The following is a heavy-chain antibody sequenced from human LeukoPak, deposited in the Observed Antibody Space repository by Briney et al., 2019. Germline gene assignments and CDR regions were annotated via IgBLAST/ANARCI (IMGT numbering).Heavy chain of an antibody. CDR3: ARRRSPFIDYGDSQGPYYYYGMDV. J-gene: IGHJ6*02. D-gene: IGHD4-17*01. V-gene: IGHV1-46*01. Sequence: VASVKVSCKASGYTFTSYYMHWVRQAPGQGLEWMGIINPSGGSTSYAQKFQGRVTMTRDTSTSTVYMELSSLRSEDTAVYYCARRRSPFIDYGDSQGPYYYYGMDVWGQGTTVTVSS. CDR2: INPSGGST. CDR1: GYTFTSYY.